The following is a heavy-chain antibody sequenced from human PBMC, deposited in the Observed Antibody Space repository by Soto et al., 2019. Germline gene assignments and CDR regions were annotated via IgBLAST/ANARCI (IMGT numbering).Heavy chain of an antibody. CDR1: GGSISIYY. J-gene: IGHJ6*02. CDR3: ARSLDFWSGSSYGMDV. V-gene: IGHV4-59*01. D-gene: IGHD3-3*01. CDR2: IYYSGST. Sequence: ASERMSLARTVSGGSISIYYGGWIRQLPGKGLEWIGYIYYSGSTNYNPYLKSRVTISVDTSKNQFSLKLSSVTAADTAVYYCARSLDFWSGSSYGMDVWGQGTTVTVSS.